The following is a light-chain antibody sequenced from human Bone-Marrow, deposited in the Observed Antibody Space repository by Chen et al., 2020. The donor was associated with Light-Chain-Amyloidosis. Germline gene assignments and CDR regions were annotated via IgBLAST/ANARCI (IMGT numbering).Light chain of an antibody. Sequence: DIQMTQSPSSLAASVGDRVTITCRTSQSVTNYLNWYQQKPGKAPRILIYAASTLHTGVPSRFSGSGFGTDFTLTISGLQPEDFATYYCQQSYSSPTFGPGTKVE. CDR2: AAS. CDR1: QSVTNY. CDR3: QQSYSSPT. V-gene: IGKV1-39*01. J-gene: IGKJ1*01.